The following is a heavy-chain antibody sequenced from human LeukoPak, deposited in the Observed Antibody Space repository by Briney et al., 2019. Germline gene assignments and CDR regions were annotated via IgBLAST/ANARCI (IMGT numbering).Heavy chain of an antibody. CDR1: GFTFDDYT. D-gene: IGHD6-13*01. J-gene: IGHJ4*02. Sequence: GGSLRLSRAASGFTFDDYTMHWVRQAPGKGLEWVSLISWDGGSTYYADSVKGRFTISGDNSKNSLYLQMNSLRTEDTALYYCAKDGGSSFRFDYWGQGTLVTVSS. CDR3: AKDGGSSFRFDY. V-gene: IGHV3-43*01. CDR2: ISWDGGST.